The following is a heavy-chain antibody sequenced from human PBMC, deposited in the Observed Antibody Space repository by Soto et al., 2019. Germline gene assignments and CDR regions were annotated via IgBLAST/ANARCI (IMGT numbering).Heavy chain of an antibody. V-gene: IGHV3-23*01. CDR2: ISYTGGTT. CDR3: ANDRSYYGSDSGGMDV. Sequence: EVQLLESGGGLVQPGGSLRLSCAASTFTFSSYAMNLVRQAPGKGLEWVSGISYTGGTTYFADSVKGRFTISRDNSKKTLYLQMNSLRVEDTAVYYCANDRSYYGSDSGGMDVWGQGTTVTVSS. D-gene: IGHD3-10*01. J-gene: IGHJ6*02. CDR1: TFTFSSYA.